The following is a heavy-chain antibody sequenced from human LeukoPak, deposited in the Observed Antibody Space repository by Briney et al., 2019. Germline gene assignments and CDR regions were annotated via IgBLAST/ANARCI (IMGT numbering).Heavy chain of an antibody. CDR3: ARASRFPSVGHYYGMDV. Sequence: KSSETLSLTCTVSGGSISSYYWSWIRQPPGKGLEWIGYIYYSGSTNYNPSLKSRVTISVDTSKNQFSLKLSSVTAADTAVYYCARASRFPSVGHYYGMDVWGQGTTVTVSS. CDR2: IYYSGST. D-gene: IGHD4-23*01. J-gene: IGHJ6*02. CDR1: GGSISSYY. V-gene: IGHV4-59*12.